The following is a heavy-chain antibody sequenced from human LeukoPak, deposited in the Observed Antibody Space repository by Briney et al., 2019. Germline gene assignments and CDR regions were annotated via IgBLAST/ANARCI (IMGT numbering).Heavy chain of an antibody. J-gene: IGHJ4*02. V-gene: IGHV3-33*06. CDR3: AEPEGGYYDIRPD. Sequence: PGGSLRLSCEVSGFTFSSYGMHWVRQAPGKGLEWVSVIWYDGSNRYYADSVKGRFTISRDNSKNTLYLQMNSLRAEDTAVYYCAEPEGGYYDIRPDWGQGTLVTVSS. CDR2: IWYDGSNR. CDR1: GFTFSSYG. D-gene: IGHD3-22*01.